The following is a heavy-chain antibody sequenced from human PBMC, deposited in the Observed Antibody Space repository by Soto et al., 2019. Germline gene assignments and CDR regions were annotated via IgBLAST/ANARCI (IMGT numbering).Heavy chain of an antibody. CDR3: ASPFRGVNYYYGMDV. CDR1: GGTFSSYA. V-gene: IGHV1-69*13. D-gene: IGHD3-16*01. CDR2: IIPIFGTA. J-gene: IGHJ6*02. Sequence: SVKVSCKASGGTFSSYAISWVRQAPGQGLEWMGGIIPIFGTANYAQKFQGRVTITADESTSTAYMELSSLRSEDTAVYYCASPFRGVNYYYGMDVWGQGTTVTVSS.